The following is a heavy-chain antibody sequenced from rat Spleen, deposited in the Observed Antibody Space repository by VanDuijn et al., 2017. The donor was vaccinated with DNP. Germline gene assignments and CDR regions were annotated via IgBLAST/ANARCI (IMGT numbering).Heavy chain of an antibody. CDR2: IIYDGSGT. J-gene: IGHJ2*01. V-gene: IGHV5S10*01. D-gene: IGHD1-6*01. Sequence: EVQLVESGGGLVQPGNSLKLSCAASGFTFSDYAMSWVRQSPKQGLEWVATIIYDGSGTSYRDSVKGRFTISRDNTESTLYLQMDSLRSEDTATYYCATLIYATDYYYFYYWGQGVMVTVSS. CDR3: ATLIYATDYYYFYY. CDR1: GFTFSDYA.